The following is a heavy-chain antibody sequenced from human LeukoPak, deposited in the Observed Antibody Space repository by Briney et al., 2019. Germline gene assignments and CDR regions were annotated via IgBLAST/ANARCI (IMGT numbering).Heavy chain of an antibody. CDR1: GFTFSSYC. J-gene: IGHJ3*02. V-gene: IGHV3-74*01. D-gene: IGHD2-2*01. CDR3: ARVGVPQYAFDI. CDR2: INSDGRNT. Sequence: GGSLRLSCVASGFTFSSYCMHWVRQVPGKGPVWVSRINSDGRNTSYADSVKGRFTISRDNAKNTLYLQMNSLRAEDTAVYSCARVGVPQYAFDIWGQGTWVTVSS.